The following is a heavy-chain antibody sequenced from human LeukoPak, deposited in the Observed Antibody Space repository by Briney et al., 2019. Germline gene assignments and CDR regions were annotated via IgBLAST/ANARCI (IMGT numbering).Heavy chain of an antibody. D-gene: IGHD6-19*01. Sequence: ASVKVSCKASGYTFTDYYMHWVRQAPGQGLEWMGWINPNSGGTNYAQKFQGRVTMTRDTSISTAYMELSRLRSDDTAVYYCARAVLRAVAGTDGVGEWGQGTLVTVSS. CDR1: GYTFTDYY. J-gene: IGHJ4*02. V-gene: IGHV1-2*02. CDR2: INPNSGGT. CDR3: ARAVLRAVAGTDGVGE.